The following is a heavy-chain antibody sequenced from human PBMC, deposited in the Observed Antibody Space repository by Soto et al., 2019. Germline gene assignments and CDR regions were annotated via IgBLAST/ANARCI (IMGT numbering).Heavy chain of an antibody. CDR2: INAGNGNT. D-gene: IGHD3-10*01. Sequence: ASVKVSCKASGYTFTSYAMHWVRQAPGQRLEWMGWINAGNGNTKYSQKFQGRVTITRDTSASTAYMELSSLRSEDTAVYYCARGGSITMVRGVTSVDRYGMDVWGQGNTVTVSS. J-gene: IGHJ6*02. V-gene: IGHV1-3*01. CDR3: ARGGSITMVRGVTSVDRYGMDV. CDR1: GYTFTSYA.